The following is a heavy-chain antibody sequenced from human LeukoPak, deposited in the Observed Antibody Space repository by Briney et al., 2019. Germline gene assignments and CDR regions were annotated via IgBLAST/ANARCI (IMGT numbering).Heavy chain of an antibody. J-gene: IGHJ4*02. Sequence: SETLSLTCSVSDGSIDNSSYYWGWIRQPPGTGLEWIGTIYYSGSTFYNPSLKSRVTVSVDTSKKQFYLRLTSVTAPDTAVYYCARGGVGADNWGQGTLVTVSS. CDR3: ARGGVGADN. V-gene: IGHV4-39*01. D-gene: IGHD1-26*01. CDR1: DGSIDNSSYY. CDR2: IYYSGST.